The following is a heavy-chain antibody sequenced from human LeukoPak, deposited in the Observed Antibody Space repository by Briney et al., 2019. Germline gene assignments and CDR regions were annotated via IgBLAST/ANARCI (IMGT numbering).Heavy chain of an antibody. V-gene: IGHV4-34*01. CDR1: GGSISSYY. D-gene: IGHD6-6*01. CDR3: ARGLGHSSSDY. J-gene: IGHJ4*02. Sequence: SETLSLTCTVSGGSISSYYWSWIRQPPGKGLEWIGEINHSGSTIYNPSLRSRVTISVDTSKNQFPLKLSSVTAADTAVYFCARGLGHSSSDYWGQGTLVTVSS. CDR2: INHSGST.